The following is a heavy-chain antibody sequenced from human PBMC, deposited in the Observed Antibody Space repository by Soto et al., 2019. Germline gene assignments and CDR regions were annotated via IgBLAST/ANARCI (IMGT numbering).Heavy chain of an antibody. Sequence: QLHLVQSGAVVKKPGASVTVSCSASGYPVTAYYMHWVRQAPGRGLEWMGGINPATGAAKYTQTVQGMVTMTREASTSTCFMELGRLTSEDTAVFYGARGGGVGVAGSAAFDMWGQGTLVTVSS. J-gene: IGHJ3*02. CDR2: INPATGAA. V-gene: IGHV1-2*02. CDR3: ARGGGVGVAGSAAFDM. D-gene: IGHD3-3*01. CDR1: GYPVTAYY.